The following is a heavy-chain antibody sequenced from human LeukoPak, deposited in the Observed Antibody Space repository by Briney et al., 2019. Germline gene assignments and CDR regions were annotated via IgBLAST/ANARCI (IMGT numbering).Heavy chain of an antibody. J-gene: IGHJ3*02. CDR1: GYILTELS. CDR3: ATDYGKTEQAFDI. Sequence: GASVTVSCKVSGYILTELSMHWVRQAPGKGLEWMGGFDPEDGETIYAQKFQGRVTMTEDTSTDTAYMELSSLRSEDTAVYYCATDYGKTEQAFDIWGQGTMVTVSS. D-gene: IGHD3-16*01. CDR2: FDPEDGET. V-gene: IGHV1-24*01.